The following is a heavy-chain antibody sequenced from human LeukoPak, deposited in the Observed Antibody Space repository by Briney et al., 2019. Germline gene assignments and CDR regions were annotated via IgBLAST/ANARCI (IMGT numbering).Heavy chain of an antibody. J-gene: IGHJ6*03. D-gene: IGHD2-2*01. CDR1: GYTFTGYY. V-gene: IGHV1-2*02. CDR3: ARDTYCSSTSCSGGYYYYYMDV. CDR2: INPNSGGT. Sequence: GASVKLSCKASGYTFTGYYMHWVRQAPGQGLEWMGWINPNSGGTNYAQKFQGRVTMTRDTSISTAYMELSRLRSDDTAVYYCARDTYCSSTSCSGGYYYYYMDVWGKGTTVTVSS.